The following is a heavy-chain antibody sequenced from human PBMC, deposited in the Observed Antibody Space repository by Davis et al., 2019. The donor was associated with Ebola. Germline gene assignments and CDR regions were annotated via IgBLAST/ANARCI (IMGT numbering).Heavy chain of an antibody. D-gene: IGHD3-3*01. CDR2: IYYSGST. J-gene: IGHJ4*02. CDR3: ARDLGGDYDFWSGYSNWGWFDY. CDR1: GGSISSSSYY. V-gene: IGHV4-39*07. Sequence: PSETLSLTCTVSGGSISSSSYYWGWIRQPPGKGLEWIGSIYYSGSTYYNPSLKSRVTISVDTSKNQFSLKLSPVTAADTAVYYCARDLGGDYDFWSGYSNWGWFDYWGQGTLVTVSS.